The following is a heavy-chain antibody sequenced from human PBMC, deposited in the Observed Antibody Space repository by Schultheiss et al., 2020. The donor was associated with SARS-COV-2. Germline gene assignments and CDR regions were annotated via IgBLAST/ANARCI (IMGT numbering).Heavy chain of an antibody. CDR1: GFTFSSYA. J-gene: IGHJ4*02. V-gene: IGHV3-23*01. Sequence: GGSLRLSCAASGFTFSSYAMSWVRQAPGKGLEWVSAISGTGGSTYYADSVKGRFTISRDNSKNSLYLQMNSLRDEDTAVYYCARDRGRRILKGNSWYFDYWGQGTLVTVSS. D-gene: IGHD6-13*01. CDR2: ISGTGGST. CDR3: ARDRGRRILKGNSWYFDY.